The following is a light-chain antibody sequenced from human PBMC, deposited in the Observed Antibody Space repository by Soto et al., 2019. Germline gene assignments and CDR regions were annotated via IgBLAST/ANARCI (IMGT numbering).Light chain of an antibody. Sequence: EVVMTQFPATLSVSPGERVALSCRASHSISINLAWIQQKPGQGPRLLMIGASTRATGIPDRYSGSGSGTDFTLTISRLEPEDFAVFFCQQYGTSGIIFGQGTRLEI. CDR1: HSISIN. CDR2: GAS. CDR3: QQYGTSGII. J-gene: IGKJ5*01. V-gene: IGKV3-20*01.